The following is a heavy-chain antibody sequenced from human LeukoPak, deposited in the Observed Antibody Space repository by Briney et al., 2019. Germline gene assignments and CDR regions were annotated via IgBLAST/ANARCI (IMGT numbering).Heavy chain of an antibody. CDR1: GGSISSSSYY. CDR3: ASTYWRYCSGGSCYQDY. D-gene: IGHD2-15*01. CDR2: IYYSGST. V-gene: IGHV4-39*01. Sequence: SETLSLTCTVSGGSISSSSYYWGWIRQPPGKGLEWIGSIYYSGSTYYNPSLKSRVTISVDTSKNQFSLKLSSVTAADTAVYYCASTYWRYCSGGSCYQDYWGQGTLVTVSS. J-gene: IGHJ4*02.